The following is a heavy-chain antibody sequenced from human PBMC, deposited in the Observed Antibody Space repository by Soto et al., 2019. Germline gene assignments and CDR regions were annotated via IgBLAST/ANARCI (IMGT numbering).Heavy chain of an antibody. CDR1: GFTFSTYG. CDR3: ARDHNNSGWYNVGNY. CDR2: ISNDGSNK. Sequence: QVQLVDSGGGVVQPGRSLRLSCAASGFTFSTYGMHWVRQAPGKGLEWVAVISNDGSNKYYADSVKGRFTISRDDSKNTVYLQMNSLRPEDTAVYYCARDHNNSGWYNVGNYWGRGTLVTVSS. V-gene: IGHV3-30*03. J-gene: IGHJ4*02. D-gene: IGHD6-13*01.